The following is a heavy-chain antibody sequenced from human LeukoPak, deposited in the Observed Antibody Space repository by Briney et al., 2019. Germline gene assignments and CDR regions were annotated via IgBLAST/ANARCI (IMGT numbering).Heavy chain of an antibody. CDR2: IIPTFGTA. V-gene: IGHV1-69*01. Sequence: SVKVSCKASGGTFSSYAISWVRQAPGQGLEWMGGIIPTFGTANYAQKFQGRVTITADESTSTAYMELSSLRSEDTAVCYCARCWASSWYYLDYWGQGTLVSVSS. J-gene: IGHJ4*02. CDR3: ARCWASSWYYLDY. CDR1: GGTFSSYA. D-gene: IGHD6-13*01.